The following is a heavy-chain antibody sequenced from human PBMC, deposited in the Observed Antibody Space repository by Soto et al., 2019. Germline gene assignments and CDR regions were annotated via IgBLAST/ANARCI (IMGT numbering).Heavy chain of an antibody. CDR2: ISSSSTI. Sequence: GGSRRLSCAASGFTFSSYSMNWVRQAPGKGLEWVSYISSSSTIYYADSVKGRFTISRDNAKNSLYLQMNSLRDEDTAVYYCAGYYDFWSGPLSVWGQGTTVTVSS. CDR1: GFTFSSYS. D-gene: IGHD3-3*01. J-gene: IGHJ6*02. V-gene: IGHV3-48*02. CDR3: AGYYDFWSGPLSV.